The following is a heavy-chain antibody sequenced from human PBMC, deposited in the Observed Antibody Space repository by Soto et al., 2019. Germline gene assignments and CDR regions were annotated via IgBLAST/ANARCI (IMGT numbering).Heavy chain of an antibody. J-gene: IGHJ4*02. CDR1: GFTFSSYG. CDR2: ISYDGSNK. CDR3: AKDSYDSSGYYPQPLDY. Sequence: GGSLRLSCAASGFTFSSYGMHWVRQAPGKGLEWVAVISYDGSNKYYADSVKGRFTISRDNSKNTLYLQMNSLRAEDTAVYYCAKDSYDSSGYYPQPLDYWGQGTLVTVSS. D-gene: IGHD3-22*01. V-gene: IGHV3-30*18.